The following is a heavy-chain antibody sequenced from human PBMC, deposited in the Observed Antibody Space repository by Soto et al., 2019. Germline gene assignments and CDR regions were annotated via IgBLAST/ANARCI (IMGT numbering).Heavy chain of an antibody. J-gene: IGHJ4*02. D-gene: IGHD6-19*01. CDR2: ISSSGSTL. Sequence: PGVSLRRSWAASGLTFSYYYMSWFRQAPGKGLEWLSYISSSGSTLYYADSVKGRFTISRDNAKNSLYLQINSLRAEDTAVYYCARDRYSSGWHPFHHWCPGTRVTVFS. CDR1: GLTFSYYY. V-gene: IGHV3-11*01. CDR3: ARDRYSSGWHPFHH.